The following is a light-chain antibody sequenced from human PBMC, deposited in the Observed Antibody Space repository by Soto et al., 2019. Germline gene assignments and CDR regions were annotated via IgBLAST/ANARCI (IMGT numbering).Light chain of an antibody. V-gene: IGKV1-5*02. CDR3: QQYSVYWT. Sequence: DIQLTQSPSFLSASVGDRVTIICRASQSVSTRLAWYQQKPGKAPKVLIYDASSWAGGVPSRFTGSGSGTEFTLTINSLQPDDFATYYCQQYSVYWTFGQGTKVDNK. CDR1: QSVSTR. CDR2: DAS. J-gene: IGKJ1*01.